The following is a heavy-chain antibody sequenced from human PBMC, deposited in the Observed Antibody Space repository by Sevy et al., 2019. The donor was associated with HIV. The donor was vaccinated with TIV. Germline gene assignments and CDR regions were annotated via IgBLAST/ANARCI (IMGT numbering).Heavy chain of an antibody. J-gene: IGHJ6*02. CDR2: ISHDGINE. V-gene: IGHV3-30*18. Sequence: GGYLRLSCTGSGFSFSYYGIHCVRQAPGKGLDRVALISHDGINEYYADSVKGRFTISRDNSKNTVYLEMNRLRNEETGIYFWANAYCGSYSHSYLYALDVWGQGTTVTVSS. CDR3: ANAYCGSYSHSYLYALDV. D-gene: IGHD1-26*01. CDR1: GFSFSYYG.